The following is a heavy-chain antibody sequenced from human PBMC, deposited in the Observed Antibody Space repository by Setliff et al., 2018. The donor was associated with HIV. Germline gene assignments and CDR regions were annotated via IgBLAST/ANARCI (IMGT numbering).Heavy chain of an antibody. J-gene: IGHJ3*02. CDR1: GYIFTNYG. CDR3: ARVGPESLPYTWDDEADTFDS. Sequence: ASVKVSCKASGYIFTNYGISWVRQAPGQGLEWMGWITGYNGNTNYAEKFQGRVTMTIDTSTSTAYLELRSLRSDDTAVYYCARVGPESLPYTWDDEADTFDSWGQGTMVTV. CDR2: ITGYNGNT. V-gene: IGHV1-18*01. D-gene: IGHD1-1*01.